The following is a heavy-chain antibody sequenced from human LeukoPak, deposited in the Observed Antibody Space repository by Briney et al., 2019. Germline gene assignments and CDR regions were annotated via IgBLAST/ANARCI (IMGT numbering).Heavy chain of an antibody. J-gene: IGHJ6*03. CDR3: ARVPMGASYYYMDV. CDR2: IYHSGST. D-gene: IGHD1-26*01. V-gene: IGHV4-31*03. CDR1: GASISRGGYY. Sequence: SETLSLTRTVSGASISRGGYYWSWIRQHPGKGLEWIGYIYHSGSTYYNPSLKSRVTISVDTSKNQFSLNLSSVTAADTAVYYCARVPMGASYYYMDVWGRGTTVTVSS.